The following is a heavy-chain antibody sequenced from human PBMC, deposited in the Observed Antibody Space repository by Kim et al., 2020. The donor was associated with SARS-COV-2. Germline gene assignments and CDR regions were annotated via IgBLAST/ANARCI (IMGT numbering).Heavy chain of an antibody. V-gene: IGHV4-39*01. CDR2: IYYSGST. CDR1: GGSISSSSYY. J-gene: IGHJ4*02. CDR3: ARHSEYQLANWGGFDY. Sequence: SETLSLTCTVSGGSISSSSYYWGWIRQPPGKGLEWIGSIYYSGSTYYNPSLKSRVTISVDTSKNQFSLKLSSVTAADTAVYYCARHSEYQLANWGGFDYWGQGTLVTVSS. D-gene: IGHD2-2*01.